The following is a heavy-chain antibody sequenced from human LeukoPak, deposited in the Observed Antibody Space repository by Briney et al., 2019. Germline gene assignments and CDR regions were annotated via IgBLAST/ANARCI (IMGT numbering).Heavy chain of an antibody. CDR3: ARNSGSYWHYYYYMDV. V-gene: IGHV5-51*01. CDR2: IYPGDSDT. D-gene: IGHD1-26*01. CDR1: GYIFTSYW. J-gene: IGHJ6*03. Sequence: GGSLQSSCKGSGYIFTSYWIGGVRQMPGKGLEWMGIIYPGDSDTRYSPSFQGQVTISADKSISTAYLQWSSLKASDTAMYYCARNSGSYWHYYYYMDVWGKGTTVTVSS.